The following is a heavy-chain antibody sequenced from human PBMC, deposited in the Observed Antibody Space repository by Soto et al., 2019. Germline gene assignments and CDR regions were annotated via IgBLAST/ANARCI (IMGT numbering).Heavy chain of an antibody. V-gene: IGHV1-18*01. CDR3: AREGYYDVLTGPDY. D-gene: IGHD3-9*01. J-gene: IGHJ4*02. CDR1: GYTFTTYG. Sequence: ASVKVSCKASGYTFTTYGISWVRQAPGQVLEWMGWISAYSGNTNSAQKYQGRVTMTTDTSTSTAYMELRSLRSDDTAVYYCAREGYYDVLTGPDYWGQGTLVTVSS. CDR2: ISAYSGNT.